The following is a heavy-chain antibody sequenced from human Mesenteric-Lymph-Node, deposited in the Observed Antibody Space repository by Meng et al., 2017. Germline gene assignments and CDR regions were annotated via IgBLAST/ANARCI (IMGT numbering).Heavy chain of an antibody. J-gene: IGHJ4*02. D-gene: IGHD4-11*01. CDR3: AKIGSNHQFDL. Sequence: QVQLVQPGAEVPKPGASVKVSCKASGYTFTVYYMHWVRQAPGQGLEWMGRINPHTGGINYAQEFQGRVAMTRDTSISTAYMELSRLRTDDTAVYYCAKIGSNHQFDLWGQGTLVTVSS. V-gene: IGHV1-2*06. CDR2: INPHTGGI. CDR1: GYTFTVYY.